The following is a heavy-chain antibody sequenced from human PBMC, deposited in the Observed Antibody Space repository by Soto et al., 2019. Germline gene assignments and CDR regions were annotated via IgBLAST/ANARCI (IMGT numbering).Heavy chain of an antibody. D-gene: IGHD3-16*01. CDR2: IKEDGSEK. CDR3: AGGPGWKVDQ. J-gene: IGHJ4*02. V-gene: IGHV3-7*03. Sequence: GGSLRLSCLVSGVTLRSGWMHWVRQAPGKGLQWVANIKEDGSEKNYVHSVEGRFTIFRDRAKNSVYLQMNGLRNEDSAIYYCAGGPGWKVDQWGQGILVTVSS. CDR1: GVTLRSGW.